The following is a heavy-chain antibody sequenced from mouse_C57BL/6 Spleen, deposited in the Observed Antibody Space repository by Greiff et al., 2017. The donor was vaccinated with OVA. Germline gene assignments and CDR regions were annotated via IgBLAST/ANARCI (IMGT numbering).Heavy chain of an antibody. Sequence: VQLQQSGPELVKPGASVKISCKASGYSFTSYYIHWVKQRPGQGLEWIGWIYPGSGNTKYNEKFKGKATLTADTSSSTAYMQLSSLTSEDSAVYYCARGGNYEGFAYWGQGTLVTVSA. CDR3: ARGGNYEGFAY. CDR1: GYSFTSYY. D-gene: IGHD2-1*01. CDR2: IYPGSGNT. J-gene: IGHJ3*01. V-gene: IGHV1-66*01.